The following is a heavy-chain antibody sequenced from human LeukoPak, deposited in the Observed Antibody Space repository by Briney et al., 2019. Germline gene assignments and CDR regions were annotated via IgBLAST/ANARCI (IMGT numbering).Heavy chain of an antibody. J-gene: IGHJ5*02. V-gene: IGHV4-39*07. CDR3: ARHPLPYYYDSPSFDP. Sequence: ASETLSLTCTVSGGSISSSSYYWGWIRQPPGKGLEWIGSIYYSGSTYYNPSLKSRVTISVDTSKNQFSLKLSSVTAADTAVYYCARHPLPYYYDSPSFDPWGQGTLVTVSS. D-gene: IGHD3-22*01. CDR2: IYYSGST. CDR1: GGSISSSSYY.